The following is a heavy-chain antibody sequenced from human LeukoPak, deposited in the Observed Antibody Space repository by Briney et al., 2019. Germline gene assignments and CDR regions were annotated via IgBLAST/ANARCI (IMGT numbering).Heavy chain of an antibody. CDR1: GFSFRNYW. D-gene: IGHD3-16*01. J-gene: IGHJ4*02. CDR3: ARDGGGRGEDFDY. V-gene: IGHV3-7*01. Sequence: QSGGSLRLSCVASGFSFRNYWMSWVRQAPGKGLEWVANIKEDGSKKNHLDSVKGRFTISRDNAKNLLYLQMNSLRVEDTALYYCARDGGGRGEDFDYWGQGILVTVSS. CDR2: IKEDGSKK.